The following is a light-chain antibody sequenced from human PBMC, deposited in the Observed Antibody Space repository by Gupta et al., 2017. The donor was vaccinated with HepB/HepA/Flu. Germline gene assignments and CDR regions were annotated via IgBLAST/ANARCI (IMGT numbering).Light chain of an antibody. Sequence: DIHVTQSPSSLSASVGDRVTITCRASQGVGKCLAWYQQRPGKAPKSLIYATSSLQSGVPSRFSGSGSGTDFTLTISSLQPEDFAIYYCQQDTSHPITFGGGTKVEIK. CDR2: ATS. V-gene: IGKV1-16*01. CDR1: QGVGKC. CDR3: QQDTSHPIT. J-gene: IGKJ4*01.